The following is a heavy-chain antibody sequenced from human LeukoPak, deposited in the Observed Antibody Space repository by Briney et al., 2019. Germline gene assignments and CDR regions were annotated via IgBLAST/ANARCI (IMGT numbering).Heavy chain of an antibody. D-gene: IGHD5-18*01. Sequence: PGWSLRLSCAASGLTVNNNYMNWVRQAPGKGLEWVSALYIGGNTYYADSVRGRFTISRDNSKNTLYLQMNSLRAEDTAIYYCMTAAGYNFGQYWGQGTLVTVSS. V-gene: IGHV3-53*01. CDR2: LYIGGNT. CDR3: MTAAGYNFGQY. CDR1: GLTVNNNY. J-gene: IGHJ4*02.